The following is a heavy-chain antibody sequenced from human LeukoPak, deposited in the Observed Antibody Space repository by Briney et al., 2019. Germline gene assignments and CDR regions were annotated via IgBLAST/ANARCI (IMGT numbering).Heavy chain of an antibody. CDR3: AKGQYSSSWYGYYYMDV. D-gene: IGHD6-13*01. V-gene: IGHV3-23*01. J-gene: IGHJ6*03. CDR2: ISGSGGST. CDR1: GFTFSSYA. Sequence: PGGSLTLSCAASGFTFSSYAMSWVRQAPGKGPEWVSIISGSGGSTYYADSVKGRFTISRDNSKNTLYLQMNSLRAEDTAVYYCAKGQYSSSWYGYYYMDVWGKGTTVTVSS.